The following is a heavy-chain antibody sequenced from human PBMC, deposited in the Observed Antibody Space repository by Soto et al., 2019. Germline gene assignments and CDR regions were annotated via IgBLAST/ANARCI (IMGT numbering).Heavy chain of an antibody. J-gene: IGHJ5*02. CDR2: INYSGST. Sequence: TLSLTCTASGASIISSSYYWGWIRQPPGKGLEWIGSINYSGSTYYNPSLKSRVTISADTSKNQFSLKLRSVTAADTAVCYCARERLAVAGKGGWFDPWGQETLVTVSS. D-gene: IGHD6-19*01. CDR3: ARERLAVAGKGGWFDP. V-gene: IGHV4-39*02. CDR1: GASIISSSYY.